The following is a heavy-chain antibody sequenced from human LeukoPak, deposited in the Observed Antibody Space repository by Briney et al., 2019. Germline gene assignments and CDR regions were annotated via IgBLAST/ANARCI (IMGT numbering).Heavy chain of an antibody. CDR2: IYYSGST. CDR3: ASTMGEWILI. V-gene: IGHV4-31*03. J-gene: IGHJ3*02. CDR1: GGSISSGGYY. Sequence: SETLSLTCTVSGGSISSGGYYWSWIRQHPGKGLEWIGYIYYSGSTYYNPSLKSRVIISVDTSKNQFSLKLSSVTAADTAVYYCASTMGEWILIWGQGTMVTVSS. D-gene: IGHD3-16*01.